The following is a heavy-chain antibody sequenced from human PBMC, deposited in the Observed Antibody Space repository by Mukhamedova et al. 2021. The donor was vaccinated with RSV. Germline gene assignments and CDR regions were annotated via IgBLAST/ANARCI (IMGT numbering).Heavy chain of an antibody. D-gene: IGHD3-22*01. Sequence: WVSWVRQMPGKGLEWMGRIDPSDSYTNYSPSFQGHVTISADKSISTAYLQWSSLKASDTAMYYCARLPLSHTMIVIEWGQGTLVTVS. CDR1: W. V-gene: IGHV5-10-1*01. CDR2: IDPSDSYT. CDR3: ARLPLSHTMIVIE. J-gene: IGHJ4*02.